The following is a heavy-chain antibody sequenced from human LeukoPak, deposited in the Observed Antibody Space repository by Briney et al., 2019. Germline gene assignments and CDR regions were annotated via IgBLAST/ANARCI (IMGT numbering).Heavy chain of an antibody. D-gene: IGHD6-19*01. Sequence: GGSLRLSCAASGFTFSSYWMSWVRQAPGKGLEWVANIKQDGSEKYYVDSVKGRFTISRDNAKNSLYLQMNSLRAEDTAVYYCAKGTSVAGRGVKGVDCWGQGTLVTVSS. V-gene: IGHV3-7*03. J-gene: IGHJ4*02. CDR2: IKQDGSEK. CDR1: GFTFSSYW. CDR3: AKGTSVAGRGVKGVDC.